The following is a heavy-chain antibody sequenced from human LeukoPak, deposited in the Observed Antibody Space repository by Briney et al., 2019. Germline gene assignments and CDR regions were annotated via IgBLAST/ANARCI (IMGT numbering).Heavy chain of an antibody. CDR2: INHSGST. D-gene: IGHD2-15*01. J-gene: IGHJ4*02. CDR1: GGSFSGYY. Sequence: SETLSLTCAVYGGSFSGYYWSWIRQPPGKGLEWIGEINHSGSTNYNPSLKSRVTISVDTSKNQFSLKLSSVTAADTAVYYCARASLVVVAATRGIGIYGYFDYWGQGTLVTVSS. CDR3: ARASLVVVAATRGIGIYGYFDY. V-gene: IGHV4-34*01.